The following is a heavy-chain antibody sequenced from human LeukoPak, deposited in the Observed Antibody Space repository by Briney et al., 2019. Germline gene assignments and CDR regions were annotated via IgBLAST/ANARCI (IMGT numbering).Heavy chain of an antibody. D-gene: IGHD3-16*01. Sequence: GGSLRLSCAASGFTFSSYAMPWVRQAPGKGLEWVAVISYDGSNKYYADSVKGRFTISRDNSKNTLYLQMNSLRAEDTAVYYCAKVPHSWGLFDSWGQGTLVTVSS. J-gene: IGHJ4*02. CDR1: GFTFSSYA. CDR3: AKVPHSWGLFDS. V-gene: IGHV3-30-3*01. CDR2: ISYDGSNK.